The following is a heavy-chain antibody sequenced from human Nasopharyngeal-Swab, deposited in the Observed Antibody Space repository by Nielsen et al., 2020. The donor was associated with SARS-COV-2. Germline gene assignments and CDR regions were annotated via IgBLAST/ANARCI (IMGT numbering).Heavy chain of an antibody. Sequence: GESLKISCAASGFTISSNYMSWVRQAPGKGLEWVSVIYSGGSTFYADSVEGRLTISRHNSKNTLYLQMNSLRPEDTAIYYCARDLSLYSSSPSNGMDVWGQGTTVTVSS. CDR1: GFTISSNY. CDR3: ARDLSLYSSSPSNGMDV. V-gene: IGHV3-53*04. D-gene: IGHD6-6*01. J-gene: IGHJ6*02. CDR2: IYSGGST.